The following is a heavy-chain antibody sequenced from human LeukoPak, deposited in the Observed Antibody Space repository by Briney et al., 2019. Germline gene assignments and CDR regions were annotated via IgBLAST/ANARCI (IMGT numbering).Heavy chain of an antibody. J-gene: IGHJ5*02. Sequence: GGSRRLSCAASGFTFSSYAMSWVRQAPGKGLECISGFSGSGGSTYYADSVKGRFTISRDNSKNTLYLQMNSLRAEDTAVYYCASGMFYWFDPWGQGTLVTVSS. CDR1: GFTFSSYA. CDR2: FSGSGGST. V-gene: IGHV3-23*01. D-gene: IGHD3-10*02. CDR3: ASGMFYWFDP.